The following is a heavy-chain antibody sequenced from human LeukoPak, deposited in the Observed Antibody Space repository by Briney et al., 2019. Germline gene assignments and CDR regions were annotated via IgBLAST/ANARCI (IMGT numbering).Heavy chain of an antibody. V-gene: IGHV3-30*18. CDR1: GSSFSIYG. Sequence: PGGSLRLSCVVSGSSFSIYGMHWVRQAPGKGREWVALTSYDGNSKYYSASVKGRFTISRDNSKNTLYLQMNSLRAEDTAIYYCAKKPAGFDPWGQGTLVTVSS. CDR2: TSYDGNSK. J-gene: IGHJ5*02. D-gene: IGHD1-14*01. CDR3: AKKPAGFDP.